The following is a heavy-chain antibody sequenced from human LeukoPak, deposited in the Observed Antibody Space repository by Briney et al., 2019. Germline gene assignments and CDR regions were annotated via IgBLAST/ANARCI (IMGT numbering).Heavy chain of an antibody. V-gene: IGHV3-11*01. J-gene: IGHJ3*02. CDR1: GFTFSDYY. D-gene: IGHD5-18*01. CDR2: ISSSSSTI. CDR3: ARDMGMGYSYSVGGTSDI. Sequence: GGSLRLSCAASGFTFSDYYVSWIRQAPGKGLEWISYISSSSSTIYYADSVKGRFTISRDNAKKSLYLEMNSLRAGDTAVYYCARDMGMGYSYSVGGTSDIWGQGTMVTVSS.